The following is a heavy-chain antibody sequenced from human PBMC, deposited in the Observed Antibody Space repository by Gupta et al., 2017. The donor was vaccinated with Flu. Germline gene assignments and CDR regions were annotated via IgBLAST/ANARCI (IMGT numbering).Heavy chain of an antibody. Sequence: QVHLQQWGAGPLKPSETLSLTCAAYGGSFSNYFWSWIRQPPGKGLEWIGEINHSGFINYNPSLKSRVAISVDTSNNQVSLRLNSVAAADTAVYYCARGNRWGVNFYFDLWGRGTLVTVSS. V-gene: IGHV4-34*01. D-gene: IGHD4-23*01. CDR3: ARGNRWGVNFYFDL. CDR2: INHSGFI. J-gene: IGHJ2*01. CDR1: GGSFSNYF.